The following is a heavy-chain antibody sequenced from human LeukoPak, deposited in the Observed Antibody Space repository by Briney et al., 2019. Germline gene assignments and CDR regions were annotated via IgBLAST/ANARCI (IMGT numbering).Heavy chain of an antibody. CDR1: GFTFSSYG. D-gene: IGHD6-19*01. CDR3: AKGLAGTGRGDY. Sequence: GRSLRLSCAASGFTFSSYGMHWVRQAPGKGLELVAVIWYDGSNKYYADSVKGRFTISRDNSKNTLYLQMNSLRAEDTAVYYCAKGLAGTGRGDYWGQGTLVTVSS. CDR2: IWYDGSNK. J-gene: IGHJ4*02. V-gene: IGHV3-33*06.